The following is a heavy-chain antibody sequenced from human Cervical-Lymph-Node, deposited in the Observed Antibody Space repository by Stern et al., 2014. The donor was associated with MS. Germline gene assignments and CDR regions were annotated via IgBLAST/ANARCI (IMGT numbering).Heavy chain of an antibody. D-gene: IGHD2-2*01. Sequence: VQLVESGGGVVQPGRSLRLSCAASGFTFSTYALHWVRQAPGKGLEWVAGFSSDGLNTLYADSVKGRFIISIDNSKNTLYLQMNSLRLEDTAVYYCARVHAAFREDEIFDYWGQGTLVTVSS. J-gene: IGHJ4*02. CDR3: ARVHAAFREDEIFDY. CDR1: GFTFSTYA. CDR2: FSSDGLNT. V-gene: IGHV3-30*04.